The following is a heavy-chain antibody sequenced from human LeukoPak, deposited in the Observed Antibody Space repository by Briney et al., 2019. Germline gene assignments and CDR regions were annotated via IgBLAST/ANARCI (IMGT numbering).Heavy chain of an antibody. CDR2: ISHSGST. V-gene: IGHV4-38-2*02. J-gene: IGHJ4*02. D-gene: IGHD5-24*01. CDR1: GYFINSNYY. CDR3: ARINTIMATFDY. Sequence: SETLSLTCTVSGYFINSNYYWGWLRQHPGKGLEWIATISHSGSTYYNPSLKSRVTISVETSKSQFSLKLSSVTAADTAVYYCARINTIMATFDYWGQGTLVTVSS.